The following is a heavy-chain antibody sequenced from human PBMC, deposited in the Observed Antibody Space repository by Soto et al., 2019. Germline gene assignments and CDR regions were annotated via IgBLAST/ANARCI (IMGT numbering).Heavy chain of an antibody. V-gene: IGHV3-30*04. Sequence: QVQLVESGGGVVQPGTSVKLVCAASGFTFSSYSMHWVRQAPGKGLEWVAIISYDGSTQHYADSVKGRFTISRDNSESTVYLQMNSLRPEDTAVYFCARDRSVWGSYRSSFDWWGQGTLVTVSS. D-gene: IGHD3-16*02. J-gene: IGHJ4*02. CDR1: GFTFSSYS. CDR2: ISYDGSTQ. CDR3: ARDRSVWGSYRSSFDW.